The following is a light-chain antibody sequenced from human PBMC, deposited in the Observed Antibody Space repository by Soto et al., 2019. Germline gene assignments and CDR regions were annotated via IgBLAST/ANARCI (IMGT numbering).Light chain of an antibody. CDR2: AAS. J-gene: IGKJ2*02. V-gene: IGKV1-12*01. CDR1: QDISSW. Sequence: DIQMTQSPSSVSASVGDRVTITCPASQDISSWLVWYQQKPGKAPKLLIYAASSLQSGVPSRFTGSGSGTDFTLTISSLQPEDFATYYCQQANSFPCTFGQGTKLDIK. CDR3: QQANSFPCT.